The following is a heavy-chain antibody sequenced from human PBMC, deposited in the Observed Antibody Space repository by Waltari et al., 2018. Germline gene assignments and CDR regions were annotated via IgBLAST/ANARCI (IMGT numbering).Heavy chain of an antibody. Sequence: EVRLVESGGGIVQPGESLRPACAAPGLPFSRFGMNWGRQAPGKGLVWVACIDIDGTSERYADSVKGRFTIARDNAKNTLYLQMKRLRVEDTAVYYCAKVAPRTYRSPVPGRDYYYGMDVWGQGTTVTVFS. J-gene: IGHJ6*02. CDR3: AKVAPRTYRSPVPGRDYYYGMDV. D-gene: IGHD6-13*01. CDR2: IDIDGTSE. V-gene: IGHV3-74*01. CDR1: GLPFSRFG.